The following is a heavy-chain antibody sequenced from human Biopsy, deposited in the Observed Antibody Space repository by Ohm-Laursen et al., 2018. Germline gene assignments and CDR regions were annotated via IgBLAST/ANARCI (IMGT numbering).Heavy chain of an antibody. Sequence: SETLSLTCTVSGDSVTKYYWSWIRQPPGKGLEWIGHIYYSVMTNYNPSFNGRVTISVDTSNNQFSLKLSSLTAADTAVYYCARHSFGSGRDFWGQGTLVTVSS. V-gene: IGHV4-59*08. D-gene: IGHD3-10*01. J-gene: IGHJ4*02. CDR1: GDSVTKYY. CDR2: IYYSVMT. CDR3: ARHSFGSGRDF.